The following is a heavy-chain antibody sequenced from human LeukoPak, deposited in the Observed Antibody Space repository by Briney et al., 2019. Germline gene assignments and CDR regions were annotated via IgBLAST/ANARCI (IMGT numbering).Heavy chain of an antibody. V-gene: IGHV1-8*01. Sequence: WASVKVSCKASGYTFTSYDINWVRQATGQGLEWMGWMNPNSGNTGYAQKFQGRVTMTRNTSISTAYMELSSLRSEDTAVYYCARGLTSSGWFEYFQHWGQGTLVTVSS. CDR3: ARGLTSSGWFEYFQH. D-gene: IGHD6-19*01. CDR2: MNPNSGNT. J-gene: IGHJ1*01. CDR1: GYTFTSYD.